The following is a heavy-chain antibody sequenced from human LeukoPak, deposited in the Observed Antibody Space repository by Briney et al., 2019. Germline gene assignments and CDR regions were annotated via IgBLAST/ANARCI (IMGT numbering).Heavy chain of an antibody. CDR2: IYYSGST. CDR3: AGYLTGTTPLDN. J-gene: IGHJ4*02. D-gene: IGHD1-7*01. Sequence: SETLSLTCTVSGGSISSSSYYWGWIRQPPGKGLEWIGNIYYSGSTYYNPSLKSRVTISVDTSKNQFSLKLNSVTAADTAVYYCAGYLTGTTPLDNWGQGTLVTVSS. CDR1: GGSISSSSYY. V-gene: IGHV4-39*01.